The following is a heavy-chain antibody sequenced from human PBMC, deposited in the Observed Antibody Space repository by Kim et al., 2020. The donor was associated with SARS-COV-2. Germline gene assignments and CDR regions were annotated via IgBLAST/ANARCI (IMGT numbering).Heavy chain of an antibody. J-gene: IGHJ5*02. V-gene: IGHV4-39*01. CDR1: GGSISSSSYY. CDR2: IYYSGST. D-gene: IGHD3-10*01. CDR3: ARHGSGSYP. Sequence: SETLSLTCTVSGGSISSSSYYWGWIRQPPGKGLEWIGSIYYSGSTYYNPSLKSRVTISVDTSKNQFSLKLSSVTAADTAGYYCARHGSGSYPWSQGTLVTVSS.